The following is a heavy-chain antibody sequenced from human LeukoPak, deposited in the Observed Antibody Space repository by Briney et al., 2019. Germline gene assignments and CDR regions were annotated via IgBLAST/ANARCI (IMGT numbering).Heavy chain of an antibody. D-gene: IGHD6-6*01. CDR3: ARDRLWDFDS. CDR1: GDSVSTDTAA. V-gene: IGHV6-1*01. Sequence: SQTLSLTCAISGDSVSTDTAAWNWIRQSPSGGLEWLGRTYYRSKWYNDYAVSVKSRITINPDTSKNQFSLQLNSVTPEDTAVYYCARDRLWDFDSWGQGTLVTVSS. CDR2: TYYRSKWYN. J-gene: IGHJ4*02.